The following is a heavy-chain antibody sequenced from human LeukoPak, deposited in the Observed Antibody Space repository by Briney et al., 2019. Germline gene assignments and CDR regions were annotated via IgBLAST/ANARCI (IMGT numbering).Heavy chain of an antibody. Sequence: SETLSLTCTVSGGSISSYYWSWIRQPPGKGLEWIGYIYYSGSTNYNPSLKSRVTISVDTSKNQFSLKLSSVTAADTAVYYCARDKLGNDYWGQATLVTVSS. J-gene: IGHJ4*02. CDR1: GGSISSYY. D-gene: IGHD7-27*01. V-gene: IGHV4-59*01. CDR2: IYYSGST. CDR3: ARDKLGNDY.